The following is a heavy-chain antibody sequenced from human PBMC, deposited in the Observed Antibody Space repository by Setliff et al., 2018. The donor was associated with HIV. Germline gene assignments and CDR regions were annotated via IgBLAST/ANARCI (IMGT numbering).Heavy chain of an antibody. D-gene: IGHD3-3*01. CDR3: ARIFGDQGYYYGMDV. CDR1: GGSISSGSSY. Sequence: SETLSLTCTVSGGSISSGSSYWSWIRQPAGEGLEWIGRIYTSGSTNYNPSLKSRVTISVDTSKNQFSLKLTSVTAADTAVYYCARIFGDQGYYYGMDVWGQGTTVTVSS. V-gene: IGHV4-61*02. CDR2: IYTSGST. J-gene: IGHJ6*02.